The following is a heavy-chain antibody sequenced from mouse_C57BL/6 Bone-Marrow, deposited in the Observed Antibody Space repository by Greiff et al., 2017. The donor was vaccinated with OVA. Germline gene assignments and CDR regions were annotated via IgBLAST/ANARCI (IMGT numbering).Heavy chain of an antibody. J-gene: IGHJ2*01. V-gene: IGHV1-50*01. D-gene: IGHD3-3*01. CDR2: IDPSDSYT. Sequence: QVQLQQPGAELVKPGASVKLSCKASGYTFTSYWMQWVKQRPGQGLEWIGEIDPSDSYTNYNQKFKGKATLTVYTSSSTAYMQLSSLTSEDSAVYYCARRGWEDYWGQGTTLTVSS. CDR3: ARRGWEDY. CDR1: GYTFTSYW.